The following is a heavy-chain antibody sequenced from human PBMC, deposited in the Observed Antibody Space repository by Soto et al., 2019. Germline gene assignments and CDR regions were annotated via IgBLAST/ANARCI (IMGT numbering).Heavy chain of an antibody. V-gene: IGHV1-18*01. J-gene: IGHJ4*02. CDR3: ARGRYGDY. CDR1: GYDFTTYG. Sequence: QVHLVQSGAEVKKPGASVKVSCKGSGYDFTTYGITWVRQAPGQGLEWMAWISAHNGNTDYAQKLQGRVTVTRDTSTSTAYMERGSLRSDDAAMYYCARGRYGDYWGQGALVTVSS. CDR2: ISAHNGNT. D-gene: IGHD1-1*01.